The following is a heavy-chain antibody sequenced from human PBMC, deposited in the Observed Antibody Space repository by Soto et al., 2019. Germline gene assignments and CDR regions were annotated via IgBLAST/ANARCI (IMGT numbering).Heavy chain of an antibody. D-gene: IGHD3-16*01. CDR2: IYYSGAT. CDR3: VRGETKAHFDS. J-gene: IGHJ4*02. V-gene: IGHV4-59*01. CDR1: GDSIKHYY. Sequence: QVQLQESGPGLVNPSETLSLTCTVSGDSIKHYYWNWIRQPPGKGLEWIGYIYYSGATNYNPSLKSRVTISKNQFSLKLTSVTAADTAVYYCVRGETKAHFDSWGQGILVTVSS.